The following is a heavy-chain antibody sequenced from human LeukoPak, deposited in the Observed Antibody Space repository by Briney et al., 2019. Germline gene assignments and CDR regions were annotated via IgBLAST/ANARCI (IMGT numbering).Heavy chain of an antibody. V-gene: IGHV3-23*01. Sequence: GGSLRLSCAGAGFTFSNYGISWVRQAPGKGLEWVSVISRSGTETYHADSVRGRFTISRDNAKNTLYLQMNSLRAEDTAVYYCAKKSPDSSGNPAYDWGQGTLVTVSS. D-gene: IGHD4-23*01. J-gene: IGHJ4*02. CDR2: ISRSGTET. CDR3: AKKSPDSSGNPAYD. CDR1: GFTFSNYG.